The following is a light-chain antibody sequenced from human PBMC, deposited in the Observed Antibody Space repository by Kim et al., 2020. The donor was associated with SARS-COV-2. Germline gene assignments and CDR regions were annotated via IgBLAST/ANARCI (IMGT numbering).Light chain of an antibody. Sequence: SSELTQDPAVSVALGQTVRITCQGDSLRSYYASWYQQKPGQAPVLVIYGKNNRPSGIPDRFSCSSSGNTASLTIPGAQAEDEADYYCNSRDSSGNHLVFG. CDR1: SLRSYY. V-gene: IGLV3-19*01. CDR2: GKN. CDR3: NSRDSSGNHLV. J-gene: IGLJ3*02.